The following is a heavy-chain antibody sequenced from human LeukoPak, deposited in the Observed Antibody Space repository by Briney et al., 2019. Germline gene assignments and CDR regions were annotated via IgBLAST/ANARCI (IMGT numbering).Heavy chain of an antibody. D-gene: IGHD3-3*01. CDR1: GYTFTGYY. CDR3: ARSSGYDFWSGYDKNFDY. J-gene: IGHJ4*02. Sequence: GASVKVSCKASGYTFTGYYMHWVRQAPGQGLEWMGWINPNSGGTNYAQKFQGRVTMTRDTSISTAYMELSGLRSDDTAVYYCARSSGYDFWSGYDKNFDYWGQGTLVTVSS. V-gene: IGHV1-2*02. CDR2: INPNSGGT.